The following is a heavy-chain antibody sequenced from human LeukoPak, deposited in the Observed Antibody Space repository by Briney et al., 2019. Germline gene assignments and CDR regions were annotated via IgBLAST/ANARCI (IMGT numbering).Heavy chain of an antibody. CDR1: GFTFSYFS. D-gene: IGHD3-10*01. CDR2: ISGSSNIK. CDR3: ARGIFYGSGTQSFDY. V-gene: IGHV3-48*02. J-gene: IGHJ4*02. Sequence: GSLRLSCAASGFTFSYFSMSWIRQGPGHGLEWFSYISGSSNIKHFADSVKGRFTIPRDNAKESLYLQMDSLRDEDTAFSFCARGIFYGSGTQSFDYWGQGTLVTVSS.